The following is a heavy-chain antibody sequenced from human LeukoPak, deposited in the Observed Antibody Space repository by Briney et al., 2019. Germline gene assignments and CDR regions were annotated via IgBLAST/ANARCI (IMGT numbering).Heavy chain of an antibody. CDR1: GFTFTNYW. D-gene: IGHD1-1*01. J-gene: IGHJ2*01. CDR2: INSDGSGT. V-gene: IGHV3-74*01. CDR3: AGSDTTGYIPREWDYWYFDL. Sequence: GGTLRLSCAASGFTFTNYWMHWVRQVSGKGLVWVSRINSDGSGTRYADFVKGRFTISRDNAKSTVYLQMNSLRTDDTAVYYCAGSDTTGYIPREWDYWYFDLWGRGTLVTVSS.